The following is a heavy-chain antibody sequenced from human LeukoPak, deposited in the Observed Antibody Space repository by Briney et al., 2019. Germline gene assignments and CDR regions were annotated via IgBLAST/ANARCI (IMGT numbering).Heavy chain of an antibody. CDR2: IYYSGST. J-gene: IGHJ4*02. D-gene: IGHD2-21*02. V-gene: IGHV4-59*01. CDR1: GGSISSYY. CDR3: ARGQGDRYSNYFDY. Sequence: PSETLSLTCTVSGGSISSYYWSWIRQPPGKGLEWIGYIYYSGSTNYNPSLKSRVTISVDTSKNQFSLKLSSVTAADTAVYYCARGQGDRYSNYFDYWGQGTLVTVSS.